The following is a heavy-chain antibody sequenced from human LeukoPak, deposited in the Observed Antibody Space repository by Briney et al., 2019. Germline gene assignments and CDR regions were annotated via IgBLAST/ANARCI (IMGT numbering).Heavy chain of an antibody. Sequence: SETLSLTGTVSGGSSSSSSYYWGGIRQPPGKGLEWIGSIYYSGSTYYNPSLKSRVTISVGTSKNQFSLKLSSVTAADTAVYYCARVPREPYSSGWYRGDYWGQGTLVTVSS. J-gene: IGHJ4*02. CDR2: IYYSGST. D-gene: IGHD6-19*01. CDR1: GGSSSSSSYY. CDR3: ARVPREPYSSGWYRGDY. V-gene: IGHV4-39*07.